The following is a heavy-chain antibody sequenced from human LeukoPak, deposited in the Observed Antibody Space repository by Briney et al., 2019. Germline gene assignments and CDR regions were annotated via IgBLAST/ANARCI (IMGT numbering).Heavy chain of an antibody. D-gene: IGHD1-26*01. CDR2: ISSSSTYI. CDR3: ARDNSGSRGDY. J-gene: IGHJ4*02. V-gene: IGHV3-21*01. Sequence: GGSLRLSCAASGFTFSTYSMNWFRQAPGKGLEWVSSISSSSTYIYYADSVRGRFTISRDNAKNSLYLQMNSLRAEGTAVYYCARDNSGSRGDYWGQGTLVTVSS. CDR1: GFTFSTYS.